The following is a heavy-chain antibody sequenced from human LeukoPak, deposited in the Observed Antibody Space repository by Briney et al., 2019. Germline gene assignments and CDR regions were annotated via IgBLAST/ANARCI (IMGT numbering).Heavy chain of an antibody. CDR2: MNPNSGNT. CDR1: GYTFTSYD. D-gene: IGHD2-2*01. CDR3: ARRPIVVVPAAIKPPYYYYYMDV. V-gene: IGHV1-8*03. Sequence: ASVKVSCEASGYTFTSYDINWVRQATGQGLEWMGWMNPNSGNTGYAQKFQGRVTITRNTSISTAYMELSSLRSEDTAVYYCARRPIVVVPAAIKPPYYYYYMDVSGKGTTVTVSS. J-gene: IGHJ6*03.